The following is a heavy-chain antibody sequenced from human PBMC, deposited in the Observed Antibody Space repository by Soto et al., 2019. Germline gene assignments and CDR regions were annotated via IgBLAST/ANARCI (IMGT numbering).Heavy chain of an antibody. CDR2: INNSGST. V-gene: IGHV4-34*01. CDR1: GGSFSGYY. D-gene: IGHD3-9*01. Sequence: SETLSLTCAVYGGSFSGYYWSWIRQPPGKGLEWIGDINNSGSTNYNPSLKRRVTISVDTSKNQCSRKLCTVTAADTAVYYCASRKGYFDWLLSHFYYWGQGTLVTVSS. CDR3: ASRKGYFDWLLSHFYY. J-gene: IGHJ4*02.